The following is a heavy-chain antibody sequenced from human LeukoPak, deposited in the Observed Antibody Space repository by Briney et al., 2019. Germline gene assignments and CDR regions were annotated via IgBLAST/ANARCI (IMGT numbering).Heavy chain of an antibody. V-gene: IGHV3-48*04. CDR2: ISSSSSTI. D-gene: IGHD5-12*01. J-gene: IGHJ3*02. Sequence: QPGGSLRLSCAASGFTFSSYSMNWVRQAPGKGLEWVSYISSSSSTIYYADSVKGRFTISRDNAKNSLYLQMNSLRAEDTAVYYCARGYIVATVRAFDIWGQGTMVTVSS. CDR1: GFTFSSYS. CDR3: ARGYIVATVRAFDI.